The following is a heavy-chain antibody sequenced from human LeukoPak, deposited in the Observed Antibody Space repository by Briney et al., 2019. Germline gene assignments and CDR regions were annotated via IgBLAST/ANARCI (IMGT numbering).Heavy chain of an antibody. D-gene: IGHD3-3*01. V-gene: IGHV3-7*01. J-gene: IGHJ5*02. CDR3: ARRGYFEFWSGYFQRLEGWFDP. Sequence: GGSLRLSCAASGFRFSTYWMTWVRQAPGKGLEWVANIKQDGSEKYYVDSVKGRFTVSRDSAKNSLYLEMNSLRAEDTAVYYCARRGYFEFWSGYFQRLEGWFDPWGQGTLVTVSS. CDR1: GFRFSTYW. CDR2: IKQDGSEK.